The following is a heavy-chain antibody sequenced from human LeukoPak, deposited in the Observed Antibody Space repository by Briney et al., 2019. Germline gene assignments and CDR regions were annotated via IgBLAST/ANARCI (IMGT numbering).Heavy chain of an antibody. Sequence: SGTLSLTCTVSGGSISSSNWWSWVRQPPGKGLEWIGEIYYSGNTNYNPSLKSRVAISVDKSKNQFSLNLNSVTAADTAVYYCARTVSGAFDPWGQGRLVTVSS. V-gene: IGHV4-4*02. CDR2: IYYSGNT. D-gene: IGHD4-17*01. CDR3: ARTVSGAFDP. CDR1: GGSISSSNW. J-gene: IGHJ3*01.